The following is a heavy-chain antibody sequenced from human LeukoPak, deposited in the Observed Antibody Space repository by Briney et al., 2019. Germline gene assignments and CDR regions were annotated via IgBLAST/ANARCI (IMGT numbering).Heavy chain of an antibody. CDR3: ARGLRGYSYGYVPWELYYYMDV. Sequence: TQSLTCTVSGGSISSGSFYWSWIRQPAGKGLEWIGRFHTSGRTNYNPSLKSRVTISVDTSKNQFSLKLSSVTAADTAVYYCARGLRGYSYGYVPWELYYYMDVWGKGTTVTISS. CDR1: GGSISSGSFY. CDR2: FHTSGRT. D-gene: IGHD5-18*01. J-gene: IGHJ6*03. V-gene: IGHV4-61*02.